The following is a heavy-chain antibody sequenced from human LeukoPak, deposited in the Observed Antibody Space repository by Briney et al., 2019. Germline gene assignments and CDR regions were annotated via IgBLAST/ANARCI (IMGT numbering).Heavy chain of an antibody. D-gene: IGHD3-3*01. CDR3: AREVAFGVAISAWWFDP. CDR1: GFTFSSYS. Sequence: PGGSLRLSCAASGFTFSSYSMNWVRQAPGKGLEWVSSISSSSSYIYYADSVKGRFTISRDNAKNSLYLQMNSLRAEDTAVYYCAREVAFGVAISAWWFDPWGQGTLVTVSS. J-gene: IGHJ5*02. CDR2: ISSSSSYI. V-gene: IGHV3-21*01.